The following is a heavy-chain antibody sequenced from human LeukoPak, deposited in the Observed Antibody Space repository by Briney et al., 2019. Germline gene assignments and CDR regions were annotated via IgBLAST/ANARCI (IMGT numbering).Heavy chain of an antibody. V-gene: IGHV1-2*02. CDR1: GYTFTGHY. CDR3: ARGGGGSYFGFDY. J-gene: IGHJ4*02. D-gene: IGHD1-26*01. Sequence: ASVKVSCKASGYTFTGHYMHWVRQAPGQGLEWMGWINPNSGGTNYAQKFQGRVTMTRDTSISTAYMELSRLRSDDTAVYYCARGGGGSYFGFDYWGQGTLVTVSS. CDR2: INPNSGGT.